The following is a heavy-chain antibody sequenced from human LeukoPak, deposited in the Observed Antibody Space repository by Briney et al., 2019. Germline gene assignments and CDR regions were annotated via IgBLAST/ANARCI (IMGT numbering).Heavy chain of an antibody. D-gene: IGHD4/OR15-4a*01. V-gene: IGHV3-53*01. CDR2: IYSGGST. CDR3: ARGGAWANLDY. J-gene: IGHJ4*02. CDR1: GFTVSSNY. Sequence: GGSLRLSCAASGFTVSSNYMSWVRQAPGKGLEWVSVIYSGGSTYYADSAKGRFTISRDNSKNTLYLQMNSLRAEDTAVYYCARGGAWANLDYWGQGTLVTVSS.